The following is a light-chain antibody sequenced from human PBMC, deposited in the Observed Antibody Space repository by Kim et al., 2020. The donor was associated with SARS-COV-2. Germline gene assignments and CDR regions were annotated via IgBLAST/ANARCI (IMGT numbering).Light chain of an antibody. CDR3: SSYTSSTLYV. Sequence: GQSITISCTGTSSDVGGYNYVSWYQQHPGKAPELMIYDVSNRPSGVSNRFSGSKSGNTASLTISGLQAEDEADYYCSSYTSSTLYVFGTGTRSPS. CDR1: SSDVGGYNY. V-gene: IGLV2-14*03. J-gene: IGLJ1*01. CDR2: DVS.